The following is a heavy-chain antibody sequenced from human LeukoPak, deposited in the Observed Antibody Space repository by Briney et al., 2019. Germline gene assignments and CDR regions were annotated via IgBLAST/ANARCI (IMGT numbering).Heavy chain of an antibody. V-gene: IGHV4-59*01. CDR3: ARGKRDHGYYFDY. CDR2: IYYSGST. Sequence: PSETLSLTCTVSGGSISSYYWSWIRQPPGKGLEWIGYIYYSGSTNYNPSLKSRVTISVDTSKNQFSLKLSSVTAADTAVYYCARGKRDHGYYFDYWGQGTLVTVSS. CDR1: GGSISSYY. J-gene: IGHJ4*02. D-gene: IGHD4-17*01.